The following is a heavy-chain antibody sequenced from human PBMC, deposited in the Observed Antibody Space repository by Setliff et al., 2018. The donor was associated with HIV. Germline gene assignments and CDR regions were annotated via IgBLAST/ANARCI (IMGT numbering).Heavy chain of an antibody. V-gene: IGHV5-51*01. CDR2: IYPGDSQT. Sequence: LKISCKGFGYKFTTYWIGWVRQMPGKGLECMGIIYPGDSQTKYSPSFRGQVTISVDMSVSTAYLEWSSLEASDTAMYYCARAYSSDWYVFDTWGPGTLVTVSS. D-gene: IGHD6-19*01. CDR1: GYKFTTYW. CDR3: ARAYSSDWYVFDT. J-gene: IGHJ4*02.